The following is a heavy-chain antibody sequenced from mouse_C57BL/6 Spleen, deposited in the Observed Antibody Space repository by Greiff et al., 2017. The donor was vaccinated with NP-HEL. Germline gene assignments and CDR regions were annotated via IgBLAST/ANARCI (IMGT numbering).Heavy chain of an antibody. CDR2: ISYSGST. Sequence: VQLKESGPGLVKPSQSLSLPCPVTGYSITSGYGWNWIRQFPGNKLEWMGYISYSGSTNYNPSLKSRISITRDTSKNQFFLQLNSVTTEDTATYYWARTARIKYWGQGTTLTVSS. CDR3: ARTARIKY. V-gene: IGHV3-2*02. CDR1: GYSITSGYG. J-gene: IGHJ2*01. D-gene: IGHD1-2*01.